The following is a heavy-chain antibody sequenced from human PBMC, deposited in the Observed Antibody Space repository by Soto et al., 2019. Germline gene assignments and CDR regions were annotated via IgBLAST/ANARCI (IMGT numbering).Heavy chain of an antibody. Sequence: ASVKVSWKASGYTFTSYDIHWVRQGNGQGLEWMGWMNPNSANTGYAQKFQGRVTMTRNTSISTAFMELSSLKSEDTAVYYCARGRDYGAEIRRWYFDLWGRGTLVTVSS. CDR2: MNPNSANT. CDR3: ARGRDYGAEIRRWYFDL. D-gene: IGHD4-17*01. CDR1: GYTFTSYD. J-gene: IGHJ2*01. V-gene: IGHV1-8*01.